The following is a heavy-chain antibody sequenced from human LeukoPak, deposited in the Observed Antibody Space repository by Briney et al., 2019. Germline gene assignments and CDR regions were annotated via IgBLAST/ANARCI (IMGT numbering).Heavy chain of an antibody. CDR2: IYYSGST. J-gene: IGHJ4*02. Sequence: TSETLSLTCTVSGGSISTYYWSWIRQPPGKGLEWIGYIYYSGSTYYNPSLKSRVTISVDTSKNQFSLKLSSVTAADTAVYYCARGSSGMDYFDYWGQGTLVTVSS. CDR3: ARGSSGMDYFDY. CDR1: GGSISTYY. D-gene: IGHD6-19*01. V-gene: IGHV4-59*12.